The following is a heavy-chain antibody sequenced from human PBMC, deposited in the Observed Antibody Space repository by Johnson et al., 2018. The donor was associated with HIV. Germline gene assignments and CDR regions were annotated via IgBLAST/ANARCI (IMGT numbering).Heavy chain of an antibody. J-gene: IGHJ3*02. Sequence: VQLVESGGGLIQPGGSLRLSCAASGFTVSSNYMSWVRQAPGRGLEWVAFIRYDGSNKYNADSVKGRFTISRDNSKNTLYLQMNSLRGEDTAIYYCAKDERQLGGWSHAFDIWGHGTEVSVSS. CDR1: GFTVSSNY. D-gene: IGHD7-27*01. CDR3: AKDERQLGGWSHAFDI. V-gene: IGHV3-30*02. CDR2: IRYDGSNK.